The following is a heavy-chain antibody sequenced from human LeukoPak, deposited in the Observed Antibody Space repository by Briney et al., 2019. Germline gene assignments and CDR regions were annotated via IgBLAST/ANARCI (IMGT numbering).Heavy chain of an antibody. V-gene: IGHV3-23*01. CDR1: GFTYSNYA. J-gene: IGHJ4*02. CDR3: AKDQNSYSSGGWTVDY. Sequence: GGSLRLSCAASGFTYSNYAMSWVRQAPGKVLELVSVISGSGGSTYYADSMKGRFTISRDNSKKTLYLQMNSLRAEDTAVYYCAKDQNSYSSGGWTVDYWGQGTLVTVSS. D-gene: IGHD6-19*01. CDR2: ISGSGGST.